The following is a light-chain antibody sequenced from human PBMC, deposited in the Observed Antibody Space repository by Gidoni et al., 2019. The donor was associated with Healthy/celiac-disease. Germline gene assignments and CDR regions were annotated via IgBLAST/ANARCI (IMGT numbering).Light chain of an antibody. CDR1: QGISSY. CDR3: QQYYSYPQT. V-gene: IGKV1-8*01. Sequence: AIRMPQSPSSLSASTGDRVTITCRARQGISSYLAWYQQKPGKAPKLLIYAASTLQSGVPSRFSGSGSGTDFTLTISCLQSEDFATYYCQQYYSYPQTFGQXTKVEIK. J-gene: IGKJ1*01. CDR2: AAS.